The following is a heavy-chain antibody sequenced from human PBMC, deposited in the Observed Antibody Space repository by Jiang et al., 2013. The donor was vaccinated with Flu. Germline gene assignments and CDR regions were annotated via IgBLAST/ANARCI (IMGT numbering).Heavy chain of an antibody. V-gene: IGHV5-51*01. D-gene: IGHD2-21*01. CDR2: IYPGDSDT. CDR1: GYSFTSYW. CDR3: ARPRGAIYDAFDI. J-gene: IGHJ3*02. Sequence: SLKISCKGSGYSFTSYWIGWVRQMPGKGLEWMGIIYPGDSDTRYSPSFQGQVTISADKSISTAYLQWSSLKASDTAMYYCARPRGAIYDAFDIWGQGTMVTVSS.